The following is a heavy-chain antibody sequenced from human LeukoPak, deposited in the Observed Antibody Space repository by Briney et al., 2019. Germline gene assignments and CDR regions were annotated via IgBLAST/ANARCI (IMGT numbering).Heavy chain of an antibody. D-gene: IGHD3-22*01. CDR3: ARGLITMIVVVENWFDP. CDR2: INPNSGGT. V-gene: IGHV1-2*02. Sequence: ASVKVSCKASGYTFTGYYMHWVRQAPGQGLEWMGWINPNSGGTNYAQKFQGRDTMTRDTSISTAYMELSRLRSDDTAVYYCARGLITMIVVVENWFDPWGQGTLVTVSS. J-gene: IGHJ5*02. CDR1: GYTFTGYY.